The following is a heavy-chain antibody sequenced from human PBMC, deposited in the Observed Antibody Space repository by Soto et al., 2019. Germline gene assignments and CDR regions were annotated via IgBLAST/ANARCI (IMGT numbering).Heavy chain of an antibody. CDR3: ARDSYGDRYYYYMDV. CDR2: ISSSSSYI. V-gene: IGHV3-21*01. Sequence: EVQLVESGGGLVKPGGSLRLSCAASGFTFSSYSMNWVRQAPGKGLEWVSSISSSSSYIYYADSVKGRFTISRDNAKNSLYLQMNRLRAEDTAVYYCARDSYGDRYYYYMDVWGKGTTVTVSS. D-gene: IGHD4-17*01. CDR1: GFTFSSYS. J-gene: IGHJ6*03.